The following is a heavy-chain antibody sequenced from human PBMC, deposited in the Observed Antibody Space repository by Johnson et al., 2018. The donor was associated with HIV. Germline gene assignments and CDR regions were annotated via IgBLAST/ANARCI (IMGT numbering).Heavy chain of an antibody. Sequence: QVQLVESGGGVVQSGRSLRLSCAASGFTFGDSAIHWVRQAPGKGLEWVAVLSYDGSNKYYADSVKGRFTISRDNSKNTLYLQMNSLRAEDTAVYYCARDNGAVAGPEGAVDIWGQGTMVTVSS. CDR1: GFTFGDSA. CDR3: ARDNGAVAGPEGAVDI. CDR2: LSYDGSNK. D-gene: IGHD6-19*01. J-gene: IGHJ3*02. V-gene: IGHV3-30-3*01.